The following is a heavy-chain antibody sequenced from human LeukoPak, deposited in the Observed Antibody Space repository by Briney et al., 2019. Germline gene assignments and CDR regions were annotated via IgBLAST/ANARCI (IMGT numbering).Heavy chain of an antibody. CDR2: IVVGSGNT. D-gene: IGHD6-6*01. V-gene: IGHV1-58*02. CDR3: AASRASGSSEFDY. J-gene: IGHJ4*02. CDR1: GFTFTSSA. Sequence: SVKVSCKASGFTFTSSAMQWVRQARGQRLEWIGWIVVGSGNTNYAQKFQERVTITRDMSTSTAYMELSSLRSEDTAVYYCAASRASGSSEFDYWGQGTLVTVSS.